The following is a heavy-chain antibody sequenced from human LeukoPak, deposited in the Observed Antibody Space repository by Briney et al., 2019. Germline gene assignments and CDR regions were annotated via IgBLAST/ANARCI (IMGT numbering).Heavy chain of an antibody. CDR3: AHTSEYGSGSYTAHY. V-gene: IGHV2-5*02. Sequence: SGPTLVNPTQTLTLTCTFSGFSLSTSGVGVAWNRQPPGKALEWLALIYWDDDKRYSPSLKSGLTITKDTSKNQVVLTMTNMDPVDTATYYCAHTSEYGSGSYTAHYWGQGTLVTVSS. J-gene: IGHJ4*02. CDR1: GFSLSTSGVG. D-gene: IGHD3-10*01. CDR2: IYWDDDK.